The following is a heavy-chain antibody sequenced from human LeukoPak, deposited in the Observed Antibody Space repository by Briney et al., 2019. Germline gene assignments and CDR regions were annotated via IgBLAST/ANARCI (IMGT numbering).Heavy chain of an antibody. J-gene: IGHJ5*02. CDR2: ITSTSSYI. V-gene: IGHV3-21*01. CDR1: GLTFSNYA. D-gene: IGHD2-2*03. Sequence: GGSLRLSCAASGLTFSNYAMNWVRQAPGKGLEWVSSITSTSSYIYYADSVKGRFTISRDNAKNSLYLQMNSLRAEDTAVYYCARDDGGYCSSTSCYLGWFDPWGQGTLVTVSS. CDR3: ARDDGGYCSSTSCYLGWFDP.